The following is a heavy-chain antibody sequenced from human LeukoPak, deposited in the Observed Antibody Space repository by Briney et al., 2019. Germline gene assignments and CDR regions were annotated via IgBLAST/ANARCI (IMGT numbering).Heavy chain of an antibody. CDR3: ARALGSGYPNYYYYYMDV. Sequence: GGSLRLSCAASGFTVSNNYMSWVRQAPGKGLEWVSVLYSGGSTYYAGSVKGRFTISRDNSKNTLFLQMNSLRAEDTAVYYCARALGSGYPNYYYYYMDVWGKGTTVTVSS. CDR2: LYSGGST. D-gene: IGHD3-22*01. CDR1: GFTVSNNY. J-gene: IGHJ6*03. V-gene: IGHV3-53*01.